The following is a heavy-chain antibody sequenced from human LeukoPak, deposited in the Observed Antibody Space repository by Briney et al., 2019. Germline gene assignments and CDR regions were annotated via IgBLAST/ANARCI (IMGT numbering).Heavy chain of an antibody. CDR2: ISYDGSNK. J-gene: IGHJ4*02. Sequence: GGSLRLSCAASGFTFSSYGMHWVRQAPGKGLEWVAVISYDGSNKYYADSVKGRSTISRDNSKNTLYLQMNSLRAEDTAVYYCAKGDFRFDYWGQGTLVTVSS. CDR3: AKGDFRFDY. D-gene: IGHD2/OR15-2a*01. V-gene: IGHV3-30*18. CDR1: GFTFSSYG.